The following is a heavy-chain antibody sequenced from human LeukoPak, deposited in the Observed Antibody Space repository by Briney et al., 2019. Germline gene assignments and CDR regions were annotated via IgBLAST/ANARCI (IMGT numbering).Heavy chain of an antibody. CDR1: GGTFSSYA. J-gene: IGHJ6*03. V-gene: IGHV1-69*13. CDR3: ARGGIDLKNIVVVPAATYYYYYMDV. D-gene: IGHD2-2*01. Sequence: GASVKVSCKASGGTFSSYAISWVRQAPGQGLEWMGGIIPIFGTANYAQKFQGRVTITADESTSTAYMELSSLRSEDTAVYYCARGGIDLKNIVVVPAATYYYYYMDVWGKGTTVTVSS. CDR2: IIPIFGTA.